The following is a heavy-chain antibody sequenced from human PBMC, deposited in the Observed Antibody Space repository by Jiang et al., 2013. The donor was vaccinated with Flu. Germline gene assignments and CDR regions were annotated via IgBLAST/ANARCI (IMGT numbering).Heavy chain of an antibody. CDR1: GGSFSGYY. Sequence: LLKPSETLSLTCAVYGGSFSGYYWSWIRQPPGKGLEWIGEINHSGSTNYNPSLKSRVTISVDTSKNQFSLKLSSVTAADTAVYYCARGPFCSGGSCYSEVAYYYYGMDVWGKGTTVTVSS. V-gene: IGHV4-34*01. J-gene: IGHJ6*04. D-gene: IGHD2-15*01. CDR3: ARGPFCSGGSCYSEVAYYYYGMDV. CDR2: INHSGST.